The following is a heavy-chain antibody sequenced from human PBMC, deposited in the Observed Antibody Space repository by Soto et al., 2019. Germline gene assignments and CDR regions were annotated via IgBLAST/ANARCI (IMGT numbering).Heavy chain of an antibody. D-gene: IGHD3-10*01. V-gene: IGHV4-59*01. CDR1: GGSISSYY. Sequence: SETLSLTCTVSGGSISSYYWSWIRQPPGKGLEWIGYIYYSVRTNYNPSLKSRVTISVDTAKNQFSLKLSSVTAADTAVYYCARARGGYFDYWGQGTLVTVSS. CDR3: ARARGGYFDY. J-gene: IGHJ4*02. CDR2: IYYSVRT.